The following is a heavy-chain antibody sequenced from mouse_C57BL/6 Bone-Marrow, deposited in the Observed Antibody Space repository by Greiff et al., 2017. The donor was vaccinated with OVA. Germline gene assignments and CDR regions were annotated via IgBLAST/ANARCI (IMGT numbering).Heavy chain of an antibody. V-gene: IGHV1-81*01. Sequence: VKLQESGAELARPGASVKLSCKASGYTFTSYGISWVKQRPGQGLEWIGEIYPRSGNTSYNEKFKGKATLTADKSSSTAYMALRSLTSEDSAVYFCARSYYGNNLSWFANWGRGTLVTVSA. J-gene: IGHJ3*01. CDR3: ARSYYGNNLSWFAN. CDR2: IYPRSGNT. D-gene: IGHD2-10*01. CDR1: GYTFTSYG.